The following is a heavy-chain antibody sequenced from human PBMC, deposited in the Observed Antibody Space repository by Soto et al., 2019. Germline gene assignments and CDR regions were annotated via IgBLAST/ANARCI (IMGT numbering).Heavy chain of an antibody. CDR3: ARDSHPPALSGDIMRWDV. D-gene: IGHD2-15*01. CDR2: VIPIFGTV. Sequence: QVQLVQSGAEVKKPGSSVKVSCTASGGTFSSYAVSWVRQAPGQGLEWMRGVIPIFGTVIYAQQFQGRVTMTAAESTKTALMELRSLRFEDTAVYYCARDSHPPALSGDIMRWDVWGQVTTVTVSS. CDR1: GGTFSSYA. V-gene: IGHV1-69*01. J-gene: IGHJ6*02.